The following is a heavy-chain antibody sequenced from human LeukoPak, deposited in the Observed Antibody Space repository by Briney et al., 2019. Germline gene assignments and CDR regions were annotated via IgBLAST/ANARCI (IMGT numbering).Heavy chain of an antibody. CDR1: GYYINNGHY. D-gene: IGHD2-15*01. CDR2: FFYSGNT. V-gene: IGHV4-38-2*02. Sequence: SETLSLTCNVSGYYINNGHYWGWIRQSPGKGLEWIASFFYSGNTYYTPSLKSRVTISLDTSKNQFSLKLSSVTAADTAVYFCARGYCSGEICPGVFDYWGQGTLVSVSS. J-gene: IGHJ4*02. CDR3: ARGYCSGEICPGVFDY.